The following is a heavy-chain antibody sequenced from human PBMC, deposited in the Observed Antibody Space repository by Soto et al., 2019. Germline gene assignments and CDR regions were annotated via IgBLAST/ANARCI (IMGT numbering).Heavy chain of an antibody. CDR2: ISSSSSYI. J-gene: IGHJ3*02. Sequence: PGGSLRLSCAASGFTFSSYSMNWVRQAPGKGLEWVSSISSSSSYIYYADSVKGRFTISRDNAENSLYLQMNSLRAEDTAVYYCAPVVARDAFDIWGQETMVTVSS. V-gene: IGHV3-21*01. CDR1: GFTFSSYS. D-gene: IGHD2-21*01. CDR3: APVVARDAFDI.